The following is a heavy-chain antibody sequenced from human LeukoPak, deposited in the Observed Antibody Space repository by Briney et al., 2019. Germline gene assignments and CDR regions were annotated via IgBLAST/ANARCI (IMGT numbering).Heavy chain of an antibody. CDR2: ISSKSTYI. V-gene: IGHV3-21*01. Sequence: PGGSLRLSCVGSGFDFNYYDLNWLRQAPGKGLEWLSSISSKSTYIQSADSMRGRFTISRDNAKGSVFLQMSSLRPEDTAIYYCARRGGLSSGRSFDHWGQGTLVTVSS. D-gene: IGHD3-16*01. CDR1: GFDFNYYD. J-gene: IGHJ4*02. CDR3: ARRGGLSSGRSFDH.